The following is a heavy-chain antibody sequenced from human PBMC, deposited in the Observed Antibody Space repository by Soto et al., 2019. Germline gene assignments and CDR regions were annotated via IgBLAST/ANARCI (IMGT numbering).Heavy chain of an antibody. Sequence: SLKLSYKSSGDSFTRYWIAWVRQKPGKRLEWMGIIYPGDSDTRYSPSFQGQVTISADKSISTAYLQWSSLKASDTAMYYCARLVRDSSGYYQYYFDYWGQGTLVTVSS. J-gene: IGHJ4*02. CDR1: GDSFTRYW. V-gene: IGHV5-51*01. D-gene: IGHD3-22*01. CDR3: ARLVRDSSGYYQYYFDY. CDR2: IYPGDSDT.